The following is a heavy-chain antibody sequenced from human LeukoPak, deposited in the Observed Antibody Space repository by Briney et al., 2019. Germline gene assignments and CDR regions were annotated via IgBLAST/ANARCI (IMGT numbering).Heavy chain of an antibody. Sequence: EASVKVSCKASGGTFSSYAISWVRQAPGQGLEWMGWINPNTGGINYAQKFQGRVTMTRDTSISAAYMELSRLRPDDTAVYYCARDPYSNYFDYWGQGTLVTVSS. J-gene: IGHJ4*02. CDR3: ARDPYSNYFDY. D-gene: IGHD5-18*01. V-gene: IGHV1-2*02. CDR2: INPNTGGI. CDR1: GGTFSSYA.